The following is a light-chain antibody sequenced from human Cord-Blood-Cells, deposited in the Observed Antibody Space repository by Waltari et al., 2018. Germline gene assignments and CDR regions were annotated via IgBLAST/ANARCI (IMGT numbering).Light chain of an antibody. Sequence: SYALTQPPSVSVSPGQTASITCSGDELGDKYACWYQQKPGQSPVLVIDQDSKRPSGIPERCSGYNAGNTATLTITGTQAMDEADYYCQAWDSSTVVFGGGTKLTVL. CDR3: QAWDSSTVV. CDR2: QDS. CDR1: ELGDKY. J-gene: IGLJ2*01. V-gene: IGLV3-1*01.